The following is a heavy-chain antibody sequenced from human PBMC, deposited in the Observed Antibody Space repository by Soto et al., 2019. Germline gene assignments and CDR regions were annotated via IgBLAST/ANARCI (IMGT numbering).Heavy chain of an antibody. CDR2: IWYDGSNK. J-gene: IGHJ6*02. D-gene: IGHD3-3*01. V-gene: IGHV3-33*01. CDR1: VFTFSSYG. CDR3: ARESCNYDFWSGSEPKYYYYGMDV. Sequence: GGSLRLSCAASVFTFSSYGMHWVRQAPGKGLEWVAVIWYDGSNKYYADSVKGRFTISRDNSKNTLYLQMNSLRAEDTAVYYCARESCNYDFWSGSEPKYYYYGMDVWGQGTTVTVSS.